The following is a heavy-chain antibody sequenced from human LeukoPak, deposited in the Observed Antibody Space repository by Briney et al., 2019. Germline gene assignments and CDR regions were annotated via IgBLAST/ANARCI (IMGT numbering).Heavy chain of an antibody. V-gene: IGHV4-59*08. CDR3: ARSSYGPLLPFDY. CDR2: TYYSGNT. J-gene: IGHJ4*02. CDR1: GGSISSYY. Sequence: AETLSLTCTVSGGSISSYYWSWIRQPPGKGLEWIGFTYYSGNTNYNPSLKSRVTISVDTSKNQFSLKLSSVTAADTAVYYCARSSYGPLLPFDYWGQGTLVTVSS. D-gene: IGHD2-15*01.